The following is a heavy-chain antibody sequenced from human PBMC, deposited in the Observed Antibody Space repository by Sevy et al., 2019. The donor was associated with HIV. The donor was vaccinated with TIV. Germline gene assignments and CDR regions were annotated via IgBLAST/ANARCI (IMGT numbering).Heavy chain of an antibody. CDR3: ARDSTGYYRFDY. CDR2: IYFTGST. CDR1: GESISHQY. J-gene: IGHJ4*02. V-gene: IGHV4-59*11. Sequence: SETLSLTCTVSGESISHQYWNWIRQPPGKGLEWIGYIYFTGSTKYNPSLNSRVTISIETSKNQFSLNLSSVTAADTAVDYGARDSTGYYRFDYWGQGNMVTVSS. D-gene: IGHD3-22*01.